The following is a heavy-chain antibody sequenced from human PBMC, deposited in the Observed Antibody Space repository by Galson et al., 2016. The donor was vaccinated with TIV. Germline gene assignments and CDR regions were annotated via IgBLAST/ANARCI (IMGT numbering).Heavy chain of an antibody. CDR3: ARERLVVERAYYYFSGMDV. J-gene: IGHJ6*04. Sequence: SLRLSCAASGFTFSSYGMHWVRQAPGRGLEWVAFIRDAERNVYYADSARGRFTISRDNSKSTLLLQMNSLRAEDTAVYFCARERLVVERAYYYFSGMDVWGKGTTVTVSS. V-gene: IGHV3-33*02. CDR2: IRDAERNV. D-gene: IGHD2-2*01. CDR1: GFTFSSYG.